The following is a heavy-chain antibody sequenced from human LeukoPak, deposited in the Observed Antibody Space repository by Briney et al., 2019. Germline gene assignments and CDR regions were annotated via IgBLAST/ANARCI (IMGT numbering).Heavy chain of an antibody. Sequence: GSLRLSCAASGFTFSSYWMHWIRQAPGKGLVWVSRINSDGSSTSYAGSVKGRFTISRDNAKNTLYLQMNSLRAEDTAVYYCARVSSSWYDAFDIWGQGTMVTVSS. J-gene: IGHJ3*02. CDR1: GFTFSSYW. CDR2: INSDGSST. D-gene: IGHD6-13*01. V-gene: IGHV3-74*01. CDR3: ARVSSSWYDAFDI.